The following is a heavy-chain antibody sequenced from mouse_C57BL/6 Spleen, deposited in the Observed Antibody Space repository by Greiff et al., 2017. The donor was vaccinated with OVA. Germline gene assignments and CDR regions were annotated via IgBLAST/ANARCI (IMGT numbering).Heavy chain of an antibody. Sequence: QVQLKQPGAELVKPGASVKLSCKASGYTFTSYWMHWVKQRPGQGLEWIGMIHPNSGSTNYNEKFKSKATLTVDKSSSTAYMQLSSLTSEDSAVYYCAAAGDYDGAMDYWGQGTSVTVSS. V-gene: IGHV1-64*01. D-gene: IGHD2-4*01. CDR2: IHPNSGST. CDR3: AAAGDYDGAMDY. CDR1: GYTFTSYW. J-gene: IGHJ4*01.